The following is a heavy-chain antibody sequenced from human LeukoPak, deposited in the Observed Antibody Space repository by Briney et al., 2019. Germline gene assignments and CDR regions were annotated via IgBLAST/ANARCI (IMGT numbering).Heavy chain of an antibody. CDR1: GGSISSSSYY. CDR2: IYYSGST. V-gene: IGHV4-39*07. CDR3: ASLLQYYYGSGSNYYMDV. J-gene: IGHJ6*03. Sequence: SETLSLTCTVSGGSISSSSYYWGWIRQPPGKGLEWIGSIYYSGSTYYNPSLKSRVTISVDTSKNQFSLKLSSVTAADTAVYYCASLLQYYYGSGSNYYMDVWGKGTTVTVSS. D-gene: IGHD3-10*01.